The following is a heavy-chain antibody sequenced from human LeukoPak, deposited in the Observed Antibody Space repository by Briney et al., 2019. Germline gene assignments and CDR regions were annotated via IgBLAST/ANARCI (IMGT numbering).Heavy chain of an antibody. CDR1: GGTFSSYA. CDR2: IIPIFGTA. Sequence: ASVKVSCKASGGTFSSYAISWVRQAPGQGLEWMGGIIPIFGTANYAQKFQGRVTITADESTSTAYMELSSLRSEDTAVYYCARTAPGTSFGGYYYYMAVWGKGTTVTVSS. J-gene: IGHJ6*03. CDR3: ARTAPGTSFGGYYYYMAV. V-gene: IGHV1-69*13. D-gene: IGHD1/OR15-1a*01.